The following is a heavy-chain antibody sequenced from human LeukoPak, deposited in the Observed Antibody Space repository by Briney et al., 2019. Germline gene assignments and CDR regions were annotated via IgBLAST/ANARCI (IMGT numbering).Heavy chain of an antibody. D-gene: IGHD3-10*01. Sequence: GGSLRLSCVVSGLTFTSYTMDWVRQAPGKGLEWLSSISSSSNDIYYADSVKGRFTISRDNAKDSVLLQMNSLRAEDTALYYCAIIRGRNSWGQGTLVTVSS. V-gene: IGHV3-21*01. CDR1: GLTFTSYT. J-gene: IGHJ4*02. CDR2: ISSSSNDI. CDR3: AIIRGRNS.